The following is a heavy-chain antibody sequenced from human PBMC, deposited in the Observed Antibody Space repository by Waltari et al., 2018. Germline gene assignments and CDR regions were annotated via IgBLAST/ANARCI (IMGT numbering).Heavy chain of an antibody. J-gene: IGHJ5*02. CDR3: ARGGTVDSSWYDH. V-gene: IGHV3-53*02. CDR1: GFSVTDNY. CDR2: MFRGDRT. D-gene: IGHD4-4*01. Sequence: EVQLVETGGGLIQPGGSLKLSCAASGFSVTDNYMSWFRQAPGKGLEWVSVMFRGDRTYYADAVKGRFIISRDKSTNTLYLQMNSLTVEDTALYYCARGGTVDSSWYDHWGQGTLVRVSS.